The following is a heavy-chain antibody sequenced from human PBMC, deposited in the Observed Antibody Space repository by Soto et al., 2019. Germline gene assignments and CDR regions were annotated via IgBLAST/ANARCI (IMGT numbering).Heavy chain of an antibody. D-gene: IGHD5-18*01. J-gene: IGHJ4*02. V-gene: IGHV3-53*01. CDR3: ARGYSYTPPVFDS. Sequence: EVQLVESGGGLIQPGGSLRLSCAASGFTVSNNYMTWVRQAPGKGLEWVSFIYSSGSTYYADSVKGRFTISRDNFKNTLYLQMNSLRAEDTAVYYCARGYSYTPPVFDSWGLGTLVTVSS. CDR1: GFTVSNNY. CDR2: IYSSGST.